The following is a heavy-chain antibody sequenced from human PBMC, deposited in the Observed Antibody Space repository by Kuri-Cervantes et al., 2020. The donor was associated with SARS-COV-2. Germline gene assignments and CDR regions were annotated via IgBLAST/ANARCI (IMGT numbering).Heavy chain of an antibody. D-gene: IGHD1-26*01. Sequence: GESLKISCAASGFTFSSYAMSWVRQAPGEGLEWVSAISGSGGSTYYADSVKGRFTISSDNSKNTLYLQMNSLRAEDTAVYYCAKDLHKSGSYFHFRKNAFDIWGQGTMVTVSS. CDR1: GFTFSSYA. J-gene: IGHJ3*02. CDR2: ISGSGGST. V-gene: IGHV3-23*01. CDR3: AKDLHKSGSYFHFRKNAFDI.